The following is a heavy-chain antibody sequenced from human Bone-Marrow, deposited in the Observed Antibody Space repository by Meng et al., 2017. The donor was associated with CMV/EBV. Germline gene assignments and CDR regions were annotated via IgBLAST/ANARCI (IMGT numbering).Heavy chain of an antibody. CDR1: GFTFSSYE. CDR2: ITSSGRTI. Sequence: GESLKISCAASGFTFSSYEMNWVRQAPGKGLEWLSYITSSGRTIYYADSVKGRFTISRDNSKNTLYLQMISLRAEDTAVYYCARGPGADCSSTSCSQKHFDYWGQGTLVTVSS. V-gene: IGHV3-48*03. J-gene: IGHJ4*02. CDR3: ARGPGADCSSTSCSQKHFDY. D-gene: IGHD2-2*01.